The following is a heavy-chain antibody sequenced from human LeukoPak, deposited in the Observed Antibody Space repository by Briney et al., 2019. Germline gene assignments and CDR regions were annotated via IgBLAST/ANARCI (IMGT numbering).Heavy chain of an antibody. Sequence: GASVKVSCKASGYTFTSYAMHWVRQAPGQRLEWMGWINAGNGNTKYSQKFQGRVTITRDTSASTAYMELSSLRSEDTAVYYCARGFGSIAARRAGGYFDYWGRGTLVTVSS. D-gene: IGHD6-6*01. CDR3: ARGFGSIAARRAGGYFDY. J-gene: IGHJ4*02. CDR2: INAGNGNT. V-gene: IGHV1-3*01. CDR1: GYTFTSYA.